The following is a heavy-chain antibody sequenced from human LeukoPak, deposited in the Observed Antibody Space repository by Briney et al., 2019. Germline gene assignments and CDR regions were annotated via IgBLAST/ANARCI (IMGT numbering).Heavy chain of an antibody. Sequence: PGGSLRLSCAASGFTFSSYGMHWVRQAPGKGLEWVAVIWYDGSNKYYADSVKGRFTISRDNSKDTLYLQMNSLRAEDTAVYYCAATPPYGSGSYYNYWGQETPVTVSS. D-gene: IGHD3-10*01. J-gene: IGHJ4*02. CDR3: AATPPYGSGSYYNY. V-gene: IGHV3-33*01. CDR1: GFTFSSYG. CDR2: IWYDGSNK.